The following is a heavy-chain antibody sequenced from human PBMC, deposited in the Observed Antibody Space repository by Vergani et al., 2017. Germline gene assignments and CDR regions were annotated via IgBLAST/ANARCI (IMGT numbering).Heavy chain of an antibody. D-gene: IGHD3-16*02. Sequence: EVQLVESGGGLVKPGGSLRLSCAASGFTFSSYSMNWVRQAPGKGLEWVSSISSSSSYIYYADSVKGRFTISRDNAKNSLYLQMNSLRAEDTAVYYCARQGVWGSYRYAAGAFDIWGQGTMVTVSS. J-gene: IGHJ3*02. CDR1: GFTFSSYS. CDR2: ISSSSSYI. CDR3: ARQGVWGSYRYAAGAFDI. V-gene: IGHV3-21*01.